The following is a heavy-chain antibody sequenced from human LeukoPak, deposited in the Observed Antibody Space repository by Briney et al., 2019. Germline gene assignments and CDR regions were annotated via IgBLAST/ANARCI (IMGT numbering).Heavy chain of an antibody. D-gene: IGHD6-13*01. Sequence: GESLKISCKGSGYSFTSYWIGWVRQMPGKGLEWMGIIYPGDSDTRYSPSFQGQVTISADKSISTAYLQWSSLKASDTAMYYCARSRAAADTYYYYYYGMDVWGQGTTVTVSS. V-gene: IGHV5-51*01. CDR3: ARSRAAADTYYYYYYGMDV. CDR2: IYPGDSDT. CDR1: GYSFTSYW. J-gene: IGHJ6*02.